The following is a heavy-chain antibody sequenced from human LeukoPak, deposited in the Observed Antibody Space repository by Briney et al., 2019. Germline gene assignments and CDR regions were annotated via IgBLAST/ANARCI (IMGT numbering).Heavy chain of an antibody. V-gene: IGHV3-73*01. CDR2: IKSKTNKYAT. CDR1: GFTFSGST. CDR3: TRGGDSDY. D-gene: IGHD2-21*02. J-gene: IGHJ4*02. Sequence: GGSLRLSCAASGFTFSGSTVHWVRQASGKGLEWVGRIKSKTNKYATAYAASVKGRFTISRDDSKNTAYLQVNSLKTEDTAVYYCTRGGDSDYWGQGTLVTVSS.